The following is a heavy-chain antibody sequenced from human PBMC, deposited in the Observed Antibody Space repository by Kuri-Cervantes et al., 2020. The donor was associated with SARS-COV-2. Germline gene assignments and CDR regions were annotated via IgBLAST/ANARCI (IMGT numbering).Heavy chain of an antibody. Sequence: ESLKISCTVSGGSISSYYWGWIRQPPGKGLEWIGSIYYSGSTYYNPSLKSRVTISVDTSKNQFSLKLSSVTAADTAVYYCARVCGDWLRYRFFDLWGRGTLVTVSS. V-gene: IGHV4-39*07. J-gene: IGHJ2*01. CDR1: GGSISSYY. D-gene: IGHD2-21*01. CDR3: ARVCGDWLRYRFFDL. CDR2: IYYSGST.